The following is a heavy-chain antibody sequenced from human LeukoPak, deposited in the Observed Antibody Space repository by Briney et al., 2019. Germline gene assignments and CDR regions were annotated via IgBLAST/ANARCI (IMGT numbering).Heavy chain of an antibody. CDR1: GFTVSSKY. D-gene: IGHD6-13*01. Sequence: GGSLRLSCAASGFTVSSKYMSWVRQAPGKGLEWVSVIYSGGSTYYADSVKGRFTISRDNAKNSLYLQMNSLRAEDTAVYYCARVIAAAGTPFDYWGQGTLVTVSS. CDR2: IYSGGST. CDR3: ARVIAAAGTPFDY. V-gene: IGHV3-53*01. J-gene: IGHJ4*02.